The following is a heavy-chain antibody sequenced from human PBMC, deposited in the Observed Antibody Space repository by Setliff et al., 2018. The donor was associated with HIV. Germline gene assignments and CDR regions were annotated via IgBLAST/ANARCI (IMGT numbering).Heavy chain of an antibody. CDR1: GDSITGGSYY. CDR3: ARATRIIPLVVPGASDY. CDR2: IYSSGTT. Sequence: KPSETLSLTCKVSGDSITGGSYYWSWIRQPAGKSLEWIGHIYSSGTTDYNPSLKRRVSISLDRPRNQVSLKLTSVTAADTALYYCARATRIIPLVVPGASDYWGQGTLVTVSS. V-gene: IGHV4-61*09. D-gene: IGHD2-8*02. J-gene: IGHJ4*02.